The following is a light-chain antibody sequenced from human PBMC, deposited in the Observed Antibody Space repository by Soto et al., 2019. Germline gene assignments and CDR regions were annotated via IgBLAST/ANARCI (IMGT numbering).Light chain of an antibody. CDR2: AAS. CDR3: QQGDSFPIT. V-gene: IGKV1-12*01. Sequence: DIQMTQSPSSVSASVGDRVTITCRASQSISSSLAWYQQKPGTVPKLLIYAASSLQSGVPSRFSGSGAGTEFTHSITSLQPEDFGTYYCQQGDSFPITFGQGTRLEIK. J-gene: IGKJ5*01. CDR1: QSISSS.